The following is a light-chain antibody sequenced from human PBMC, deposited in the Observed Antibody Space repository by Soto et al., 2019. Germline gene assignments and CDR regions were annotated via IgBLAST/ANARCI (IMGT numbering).Light chain of an antibody. Sequence: EIVMTQSPATLSVSPGERATLSCRASQSVSSNLAWYQQKPGQAPRLLIYGASTRATGIPDRFSGSGSGTDFTLTISYLQSEDFGTYYCQQFYNYPRTFGQGTKVDIK. J-gene: IGKJ1*01. CDR1: QSVSSN. CDR2: GAS. CDR3: QQFYNYPRT. V-gene: IGKV3D-15*01.